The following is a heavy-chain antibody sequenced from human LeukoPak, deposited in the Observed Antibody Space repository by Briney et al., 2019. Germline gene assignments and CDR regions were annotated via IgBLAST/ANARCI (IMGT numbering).Heavy chain of an antibody. CDR1: GYSFTSYW. CDR3: ARRKGDGYNSPFDY. J-gene: IGHJ4*02. Sequence: GESLKIFCKGSGYSFTSYWIGWVRQMPGKGLEWMGIMYPDDSDTRYSPSFQGQVTFSADKSISTAYLQWSSLKASDTAIYYCARRKGDGYNSPFDYWGQGTLVTVSS. D-gene: IGHD5-24*01. V-gene: IGHV5-51*01. CDR2: MYPDDSDT.